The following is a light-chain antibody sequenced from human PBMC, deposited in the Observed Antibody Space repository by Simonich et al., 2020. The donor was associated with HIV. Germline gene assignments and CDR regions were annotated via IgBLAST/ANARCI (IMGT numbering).Light chain of an antibody. Sequence: DSQMTQSPSTLSASVGNRVTITCRPSQIISSWLAWYQQKPGKVPKLLIYKASSLESGVPSRFSGSGSGTEFTLTISSLQPDDFATYYCQQYNSYPWTFGQGTKVEIK. CDR1: QIISSW. CDR3: QQYNSYPWT. CDR2: KAS. V-gene: IGKV1-5*03. J-gene: IGKJ1*01.